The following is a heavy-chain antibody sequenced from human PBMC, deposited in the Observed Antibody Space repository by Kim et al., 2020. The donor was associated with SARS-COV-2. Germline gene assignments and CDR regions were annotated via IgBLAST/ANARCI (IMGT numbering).Heavy chain of an antibody. CDR1: GYTFTSYD. CDR3: ARVTVGATMGYLLYYYYYYGMDV. CDR2: MNPNSGNT. Sequence: ASVKVSCKASGYTFTSYDINWVRQATGQGLEWMGWMNPNSGNTGYAQKFQGRVTMTRNTSISTAYMELSSLRSEDTAVYYCARVTVGATMGYLLYYYYYYGMDVWGQGTTVTVSS. V-gene: IGHV1-8*01. J-gene: IGHJ6*02. D-gene: IGHD1-26*01.